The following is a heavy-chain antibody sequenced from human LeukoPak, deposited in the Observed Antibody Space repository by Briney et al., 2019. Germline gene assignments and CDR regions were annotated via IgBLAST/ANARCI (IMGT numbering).Heavy chain of an antibody. Sequence: ASVKVSCKASGGTFNSYDINWVRQAPGQGLEWMGGIIPMFGTTNFAPEFQGRVTITADEFTNTAYMELTSLKSEDTAVYYCARGTTVTTAVLVPNDAFYIWGQGTMVTVSS. CDR3: ARGTTVTTAVLVPNDAFYI. CDR2: IIPMFGTT. J-gene: IGHJ3*02. CDR1: GGTFNSYD. D-gene: IGHD4-17*01. V-gene: IGHV1-69*13.